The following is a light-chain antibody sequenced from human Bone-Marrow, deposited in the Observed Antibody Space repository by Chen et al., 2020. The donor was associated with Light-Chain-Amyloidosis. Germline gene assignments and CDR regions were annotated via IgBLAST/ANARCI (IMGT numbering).Light chain of an antibody. CDR3: CSYAGIYWV. V-gene: IGLV2-11*01. CDR1: SRDVGGYDS. J-gene: IGLJ3*02. CDR2: DVS. Sequence: QSALTQPRSVSGSPGQAVTIPCTGTSRDVGGYDSVSWYQQYPGKAPKLMIYDVSKRPSGVPDRFSASTSGNTASLTLSGLHAEDEADYYCCSYAGIYWVFGGGTKLTV.